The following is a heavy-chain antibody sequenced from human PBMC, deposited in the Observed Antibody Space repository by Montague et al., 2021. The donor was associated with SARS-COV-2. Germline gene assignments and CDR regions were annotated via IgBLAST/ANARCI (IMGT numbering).Heavy chain of an antibody. D-gene: IGHD3-3*01. CDR3: ARHHPSITIFGVVTIGSWFDP. J-gene: IGHJ5*02. V-gene: IGHV4-39*01. Sequence: SETLSLTCTVSGGSISSSRYYWGWIRLPPGKGLEWIGSIYYSGSTYYNPSLKSRVTISVDTSKNQFSLKLSSVTAADSAVYYCARHHPSITIFGVVTIGSWFDPWGQGTLVTVSS. CDR2: IYYSGST. CDR1: GGSISSSRYY.